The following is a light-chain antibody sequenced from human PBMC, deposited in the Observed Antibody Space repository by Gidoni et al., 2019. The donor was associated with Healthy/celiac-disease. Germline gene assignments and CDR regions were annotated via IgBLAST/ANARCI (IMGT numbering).Light chain of an antibody. Sequence: DIQMTQSPSSLSASVGDRVTITCRASQSISSYLNCYQQKPGKAPKLLIYAASSLQSGVPSRFSGSESGTDFTLTISSLQPEDFGTYYCQRALTFGGXTKVEIK. CDR2: AAS. CDR1: QSISSY. CDR3: QRALT. V-gene: IGKV1-39*01. J-gene: IGKJ4*01.